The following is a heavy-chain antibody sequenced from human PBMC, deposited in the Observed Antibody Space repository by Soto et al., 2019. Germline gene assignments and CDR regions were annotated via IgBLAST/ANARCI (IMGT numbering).Heavy chain of an antibody. Sequence: EVQLVESGGGLVQPGGSLRLSCAASGFTVTYNYMTWVRQAPGKGLEWVSVIYTDGSTYYADSVKGRFTISRDNSKNTLDLQMNRLRAEDTAIYYCARAKPPSYSSCWYGFDFWGQGTLVTVSS. V-gene: IGHV3-66*01. CDR1: GFTVTYNY. J-gene: IGHJ4*02. D-gene: IGHD6-19*01. CDR3: ARAKPPSYSSCWYGFDF. CDR2: IYTDGST.